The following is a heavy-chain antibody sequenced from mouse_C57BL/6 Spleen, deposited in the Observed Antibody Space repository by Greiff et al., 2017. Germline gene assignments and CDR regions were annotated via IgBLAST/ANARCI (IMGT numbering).Heavy chain of an antibody. CDR2: INPNNGGT. J-gene: IGHJ2*01. CDR3: AREGNYKDYFDY. Sequence: EVQLQQSGPELVKPGASVKMSCKASGYTFTDYNMHWVKQSHGKSLEWIGYINPNNGGTSYNQKFKGKATLTVNKSSSTAYMELRSLTSEDSAVYYCAREGNYKDYFDYWGQGTTLTVSS. D-gene: IGHD2-12*01. CDR1: GYTFTDYN. V-gene: IGHV1-22*01.